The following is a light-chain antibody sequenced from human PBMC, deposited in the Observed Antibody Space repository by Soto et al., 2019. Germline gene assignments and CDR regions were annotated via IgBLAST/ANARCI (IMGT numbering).Light chain of an antibody. CDR1: QTVSGSQ. CDR3: PQYGGSPWT. CDR2: DAS. Sequence: EIELTQSPGTLSLSPGERATLSCRASQTVSGSQLAWYQQRPGQPPRLLIFDASRRATGIPDRFSGSGSGTDFSLTISRLEPEDFAVYYCPQYGGSPWTFGQGTKVDIK. V-gene: IGKV3-20*01. J-gene: IGKJ1*01.